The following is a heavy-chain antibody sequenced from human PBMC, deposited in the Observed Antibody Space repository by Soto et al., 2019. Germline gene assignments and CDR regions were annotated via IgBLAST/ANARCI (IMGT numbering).Heavy chain of an antibody. J-gene: IGHJ5*02. CDR1: GYTFTSYA. CDR2: INAGNGNT. Sequence: ASVKVSCKASGYTFTSYAMHWVRQAPGQRLEWMGWINAGNGNTKYSQKFQGRVTITRDTSASTAYMELSSLRSEDTAVYYCARVPDCSSTSCYSPWFDPWGQGTLVSVSS. D-gene: IGHD2-2*02. CDR3: ARVPDCSSTSCYSPWFDP. V-gene: IGHV1-3*01.